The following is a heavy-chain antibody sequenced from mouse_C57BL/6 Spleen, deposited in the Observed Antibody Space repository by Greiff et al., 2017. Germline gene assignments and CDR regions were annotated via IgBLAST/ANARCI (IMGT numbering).Heavy chain of an antibody. CDR1: GYTFTSYW. CDR3: ARSITTVVAFDY. Sequence: QVHVKQPGAELVMPGASVKLSCKASGYTFTSYWMHWVKQRPGQGLEWIGEIDPSDSYTNYNQKFKGKSTLTVDKSSSTAYMQLSSLTSEDSAVYYCARSITTVVAFDYWGQGTTLTVSS. J-gene: IGHJ2*01. V-gene: IGHV1-69*01. CDR2: IDPSDSYT. D-gene: IGHD1-1*01.